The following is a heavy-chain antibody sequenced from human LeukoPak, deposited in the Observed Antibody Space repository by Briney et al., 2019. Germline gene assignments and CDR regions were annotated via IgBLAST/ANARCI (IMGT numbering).Heavy chain of an antibody. J-gene: IGHJ3*02. D-gene: IGHD6-13*01. CDR1: GFTFSSYW. CDR3: ARGIAAAGTRGAFDI. Sequence: GGSLRLSCAASGFTFSSYWMHWVRQAPGKGLVWVSRINSDGSSTSYADSVKGRFTISRDNAKNTLYLQMNSLRAEDTAVYYCARGIAAAGTRGAFDIWGQGTMVTVSS. CDR2: INSDGSST. V-gene: IGHV3-74*01.